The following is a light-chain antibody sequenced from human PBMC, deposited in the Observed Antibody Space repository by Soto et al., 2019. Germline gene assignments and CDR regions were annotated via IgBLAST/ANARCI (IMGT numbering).Light chain of an antibody. CDR2: LNSDGSH. Sequence: QPVLTQSPSASASLGASVKLTCTLRRGRSSYAIAWHQQHPEKGPRYLMRLNSDGSHTRGDGIPDRFSGSSSGAERYLSISSLQAEDEADYYCQTWDTGIVLFGGGTQLTVL. CDR3: QTWDTGIVL. CDR1: RGRSSYA. V-gene: IGLV4-69*01. J-gene: IGLJ2*01.